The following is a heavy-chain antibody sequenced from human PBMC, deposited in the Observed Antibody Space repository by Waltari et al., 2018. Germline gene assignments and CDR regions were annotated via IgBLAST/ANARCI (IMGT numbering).Heavy chain of an antibody. D-gene: IGHD3-10*01. Sequence: VRLVESGGGFVQPGRSLCLSCTTSGFIFSDYAMSWFRQAPGKGLEWVAFIRSKAYGGTTDYAASVKGRFTISRDDSNGIVYLQMNSLKSEDTAVYYCCTTSNHHFSGTYYDNSWGQGTLVTVSS. V-gene: IGHV3-49*03. J-gene: IGHJ5*02. CDR3: CTTSNHHFSGTYYDNS. CDR2: IRSKAYGGTT. CDR1: GFIFSDYA.